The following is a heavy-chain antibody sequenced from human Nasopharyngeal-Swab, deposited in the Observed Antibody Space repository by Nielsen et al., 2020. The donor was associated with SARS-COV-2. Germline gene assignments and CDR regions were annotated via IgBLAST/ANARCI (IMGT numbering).Heavy chain of an antibody. J-gene: IGHJ3*02. CDR3: ARGDWDDAFDI. V-gene: IGHV4-59*12. D-gene: IGHD1-26*01. CDR1: GGSISSYY. Sequence: GSLRLSCTVSGGSISSYYWSWIRQPPGKGLEWIGYIYYSGSTNYNPSLKSRVTISVDTSKNQFSLKLSSVTAADTAVYYCARGDWDDAFDIWGQGTMVTVSS. CDR2: IYYSGST.